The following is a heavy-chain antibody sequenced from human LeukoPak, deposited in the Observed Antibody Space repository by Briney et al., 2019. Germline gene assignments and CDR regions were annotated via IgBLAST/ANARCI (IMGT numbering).Heavy chain of an antibody. CDR3: ARSRQQQLPQCDY. CDR2: IIPIFGTA. D-gene: IGHD6-13*01. CDR1: GGTFSSYA. V-gene: IGHV1-69*05. Sequence: ASVKVSCKAPGGTFSSYAIIWVRQAPGQGLEWMGGIIPIFGTANYAQKFQGRVTITTDESTSTAYMELRSLRSDDTAVYYCARSRQQQLPQCDYWGQGTLVTVSS. J-gene: IGHJ4*02.